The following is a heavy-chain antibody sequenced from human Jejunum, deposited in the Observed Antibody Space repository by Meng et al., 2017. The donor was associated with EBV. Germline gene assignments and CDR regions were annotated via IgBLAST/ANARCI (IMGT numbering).Heavy chain of an antibody. J-gene: IGHJ5*02. CDR1: GFTLSGYW. CDR3: VRGPPPDT. V-gene: IGHV3-74*01. Sequence: VQLVAAGGVVVHPGDPLEPSCAASGFTLSGYWMHWVRKAPGKGLVWVSRINSDGSKTNYADSVKGRFTISRDIAKNTLYLQLNSLRADDTAVYYCVRGPPPDTWGQGTLVTVSS. CDR2: INSDGSKT.